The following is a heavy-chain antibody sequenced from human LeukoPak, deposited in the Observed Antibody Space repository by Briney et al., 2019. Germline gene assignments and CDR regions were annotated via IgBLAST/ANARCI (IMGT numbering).Heavy chain of an antibody. J-gene: IGHJ4*02. V-gene: IGHV1-24*01. Sequence: ASLKVSCKVSGYTLTELSMHWVRQAPGKGREWMGGFDPQDGETIYAQKFQGRVTMTEDTSTDTAYMELSSLRSEDTAVYYCATVTRYDSSGYPLGELYYFDYWGQGTLVTVSS. D-gene: IGHD3-22*01. CDR1: GYTLTELS. CDR2: FDPQDGET. CDR3: ATVTRYDSSGYPLGELYYFDY.